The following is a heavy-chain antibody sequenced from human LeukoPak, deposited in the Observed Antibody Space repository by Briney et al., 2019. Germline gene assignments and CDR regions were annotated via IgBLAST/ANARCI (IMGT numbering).Heavy chain of an antibody. Sequence: SETLSLTCDVYGGSFSGYYWSWIRQPPEKGLEWIGEINHSGSTNYNPSLKSRVTISVDTSKNQFSLKLSSVTAADTAVYYCARRGYSWHYYYYYMDVWGKGTTVTISS. CDR1: GGSFSGYY. J-gene: IGHJ6*03. D-gene: IGHD5-18*01. CDR2: INHSGST. CDR3: ARRGYSWHYYYYYMDV. V-gene: IGHV4-34*01.